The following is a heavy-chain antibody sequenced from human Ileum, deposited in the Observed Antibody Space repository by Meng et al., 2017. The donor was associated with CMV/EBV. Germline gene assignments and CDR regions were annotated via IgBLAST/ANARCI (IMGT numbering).Heavy chain of an antibody. CDR1: GFAFSNVW. Sequence: GESLKISCGASGFAFSNVWMNWVRQAPGKGLEWLGRVKTKPEGETTDYAAPAKGRFTISRDDSKNMLFLQMNSLKTEDTAVYYCTSRIVTTTDNWGQGTLVTVSS. J-gene: IGHJ1*01. CDR2: VKTKPEGETT. CDR3: TSRIVTTTDN. V-gene: IGHV3-15*01. D-gene: IGHD4-11*01.